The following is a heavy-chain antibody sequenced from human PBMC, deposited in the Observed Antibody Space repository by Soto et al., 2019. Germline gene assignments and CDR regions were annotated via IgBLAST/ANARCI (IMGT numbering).Heavy chain of an antibody. CDR3: ARDDSAAASPRYTWFDP. Sequence: PSETLSLTCTVSGGSISSGGYYWSWIRQHPGKGLEWIGYIYYSGSTYYNPSLKSRVTISVDTSKNQFSLKLSSVTAADTAVYYCARDDSAAASPRYTWFDPWGQGTLVPVSS. V-gene: IGHV4-31*03. CDR1: GGSISSGGYY. CDR2: IYYSGST. J-gene: IGHJ5*02. D-gene: IGHD6-25*01.